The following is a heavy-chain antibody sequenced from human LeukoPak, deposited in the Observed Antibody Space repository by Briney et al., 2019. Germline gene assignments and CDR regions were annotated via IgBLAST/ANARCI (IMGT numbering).Heavy chain of an antibody. CDR3: ARLDGPTVTSFDY. Sequence: GGSLRLSCAASGFTFSSYAMSWVRQAPGKGLEWASVIYSGGSTYYADSVKGRFTISRDNSKNTLYLQMKSLAAEDTAVYYCARLDGPTVTSFDYWGQGTLVTVSS. V-gene: IGHV3-53*01. CDR1: GFTFSSYA. CDR2: IYSGGST. D-gene: IGHD4-17*01. J-gene: IGHJ4*02.